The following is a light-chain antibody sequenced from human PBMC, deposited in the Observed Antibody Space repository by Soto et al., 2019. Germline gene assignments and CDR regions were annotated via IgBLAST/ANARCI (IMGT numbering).Light chain of an antibody. J-gene: IGLJ2*01. V-gene: IGLV3-21*04. CDR3: QVWDSTSDPVV. Sequence: SSELTQPPSVSVAPGETARITCGGNNIGTKSVHWYQQKPGQAPVLVIYYDSDRPSGIPERFSGSNSGNTATLTIRRVEAGDEADYSCQVWDSTSDPVVFGGGTKLTVL. CDR2: YDS. CDR1: NIGTKS.